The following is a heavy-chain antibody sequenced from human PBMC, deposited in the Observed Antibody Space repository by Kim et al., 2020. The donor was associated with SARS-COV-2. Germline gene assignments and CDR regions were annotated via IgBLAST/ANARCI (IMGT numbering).Heavy chain of an antibody. CDR1: GFIFCNSW. J-gene: IGHJ4*02. Sequence: GGSLRLSCAASGFIFCNSWMTWVRQAPGKGLEWVATISADGSQKYHVDSVKGRFTTSRDNAENSLYLQMNSLRVEDTAIYYCTRSLEYRGQGTLVTVSS. CDR2: ISADGSQK. V-gene: IGHV3-7*01. CDR3: TRSLEY.